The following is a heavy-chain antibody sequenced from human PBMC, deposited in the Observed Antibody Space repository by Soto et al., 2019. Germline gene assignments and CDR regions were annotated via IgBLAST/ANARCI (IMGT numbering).Heavy chain of an antibody. J-gene: IGHJ4*02. CDR1: GGTFSSYA. Sequence: ASVKVSCKASGGTFSSYAISWVRQAPGQGLEWMGGIIPIFGTANYAQKFQGRVTITADESTSTAYMELSSLRSEDTAVYYCASLRDGYTDYFDYWGQGTLVTVSS. CDR3: ASLRDGYTDYFDY. V-gene: IGHV1-69*13. D-gene: IGHD5-12*01. CDR2: IIPIFGTA.